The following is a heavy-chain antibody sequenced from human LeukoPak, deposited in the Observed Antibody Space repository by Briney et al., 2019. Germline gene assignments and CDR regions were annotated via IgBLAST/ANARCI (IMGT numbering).Heavy chain of an antibody. V-gene: IGHV3-23*01. CDR2: ISGSGGST. J-gene: IGHJ5*02. D-gene: IGHD3-10*01. Sequence: GGSLRLSCAASGFTFSSYAMSWVRQAPGKGLEWVSAISGSGGSTYYADSVKGRFTISRDNSKNTLYLQMNSLRAEDTAVYYCAKVSSYYGSGSWNWFDPWGQGTLVTVSS. CDR1: GFTFSSYA. CDR3: AKVSSYYGSGSWNWFDP.